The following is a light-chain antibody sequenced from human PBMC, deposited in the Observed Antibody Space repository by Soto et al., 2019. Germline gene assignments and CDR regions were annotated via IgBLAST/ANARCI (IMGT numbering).Light chain of an antibody. CDR2: AAS. V-gene: IGKV1-39*01. J-gene: IGKJ4*01. CDR1: QSISTY. Sequence: DIQMTQSPSSLSASVGDRVTISCRASQSISTYLNWYQQKPGKAPNLLIYAASNLQSGVPSRFSGSGSGTDFTLTISSLQPEDFATYFCQQSYRTSAPITFGGGTKVDIK. CDR3: QQSYRTSAPIT.